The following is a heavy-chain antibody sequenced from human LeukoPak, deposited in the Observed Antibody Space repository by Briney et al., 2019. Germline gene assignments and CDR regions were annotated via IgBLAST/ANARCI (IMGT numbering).Heavy chain of an antibody. V-gene: IGHV3-53*01. CDR3: ARDRVTIFGSRYFDY. CDR1: GFTVSSNY. Sequence: HPGGSLRLSCAASGFTVSSNYMSWVRQAPGKGLEWVSVIYSGGSTYYADSVKGRFTISRDSAKNSLYLQMNSLRAEDTAVYYCARDRVTIFGSRYFDYWGQGTLVTVSS. CDR2: IYSGGST. D-gene: IGHD3-3*01. J-gene: IGHJ4*02.